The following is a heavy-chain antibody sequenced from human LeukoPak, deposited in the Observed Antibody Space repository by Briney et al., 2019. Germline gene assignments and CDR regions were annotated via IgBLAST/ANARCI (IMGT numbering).Heavy chain of an antibody. CDR2: INPSGGST. Sequence: ASVKVSCKASGYTFTSYYMHWVRQAPGQGLEWMGIINPSGGSTSYAQKFQGRVTMTGDTSTSTAYMELSSLRSEDTAVYYCASVGQRAQRDILTGYYIREDYWGQGTLVTVSS. CDR3: ASVGQRAQRDILTGYYIREDY. D-gene: IGHD3-9*01. V-gene: IGHV1-46*01. J-gene: IGHJ4*02. CDR1: GYTFTSYY.